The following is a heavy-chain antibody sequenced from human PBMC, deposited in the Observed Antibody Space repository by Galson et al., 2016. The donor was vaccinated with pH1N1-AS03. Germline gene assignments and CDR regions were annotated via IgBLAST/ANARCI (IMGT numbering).Heavy chain of an antibody. Sequence: QSGAEVKKPGESLKISCKTSGYIFTSYWVAWVRHVPGKGLEWMGIIYPGDSDTRYSPSFQGQVTSAADRSINTAYLRWSSLMASDTAIYYCARQVRDGYNDVFDYWGQGILVTVSS. CDR3: ARQVRDGYNDVFDY. J-gene: IGHJ4*02. D-gene: IGHD5-24*01. CDR1: GYIFTSYW. V-gene: IGHV5-51*01. CDR2: IYPGDSDT.